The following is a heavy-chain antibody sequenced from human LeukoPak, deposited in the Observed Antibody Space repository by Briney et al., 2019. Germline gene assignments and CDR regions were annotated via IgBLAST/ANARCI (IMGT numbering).Heavy chain of an antibody. D-gene: IGHD5-24*01. CDR1: GYSFTSYW. V-gene: IGHV5-51*01. CDR2: IYPGDSNT. Sequence: GESLKISCKGSGYSFTSYWIGWLRQMPGKGLECMGIIYPGDSNTGYSPSFKGQVTISVDKSNITAYLQWSSLKASDTAMYYCARRPGDGYSKDAFDIWGQGTMVTVSS. J-gene: IGHJ3*02. CDR3: ARRPGDGYSKDAFDI.